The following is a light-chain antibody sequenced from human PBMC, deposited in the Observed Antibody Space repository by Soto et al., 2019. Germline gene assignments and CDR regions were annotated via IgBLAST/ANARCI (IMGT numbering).Light chain of an antibody. J-gene: IGKJ1*01. CDR3: QQYNTYPWT. V-gene: IGKV1-5*01. CDR1: QCISSW. CDR2: EDC. Sequence: DIQMTQSPATLSASVGDRVTITCRASQCISSWLAWYQQKPGKVPKLLIDEDCRLESGVPSRFSGSGSGTESTLTISSLQAYDFATYYCQQYNTYPWTFGQGIKVEIK.